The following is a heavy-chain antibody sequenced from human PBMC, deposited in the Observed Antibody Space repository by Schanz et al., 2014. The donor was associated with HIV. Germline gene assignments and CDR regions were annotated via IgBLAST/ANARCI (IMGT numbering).Heavy chain of an antibody. Sequence: VQLVESGGGLVKRGGSLRLSCAASGFTFSSYGMHWVRQAPGKGLEWVAVISYDGSNKYYADSVKGRFTISRDNSKNTLYLQMNSLRAEDTAVYYCAKDRITGTTGVPYYYYGMDVWGQGTTVTVSS. CDR2: ISYDGSNK. J-gene: IGHJ6*02. D-gene: IGHD1-7*01. CDR1: GFTFSSYG. V-gene: IGHV3-30*18. CDR3: AKDRITGTTGVPYYYYGMDV.